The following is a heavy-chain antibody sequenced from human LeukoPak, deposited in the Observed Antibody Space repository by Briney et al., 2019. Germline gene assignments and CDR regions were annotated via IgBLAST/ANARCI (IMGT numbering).Heavy chain of an antibody. D-gene: IGHD3-3*01. J-gene: IGHJ6*02. CDR3: ARRPRTIFGVGYYYGMDV. CDR1: GYTLTGYY. CDR2: INPNSGGT. V-gene: IGHV1-2*02. Sequence: ASVKVSCKASGYTLTGYYMHWVRQAPGQGLEWMGWINPNSGGTNYAQKFQGRVTMTRDTSISTAYMELSRLRSDDTAVYYRARRPRTIFGVGYYYGMDVWGQGTTVTVSS.